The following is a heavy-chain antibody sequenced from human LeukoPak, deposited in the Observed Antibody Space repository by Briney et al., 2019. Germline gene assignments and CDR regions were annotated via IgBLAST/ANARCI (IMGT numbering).Heavy chain of an antibody. CDR2: ISGSGGST. Sequence: GASLRLSCAASGFTFSSYAMSWVRQAPGKGLEWVSAISGSGGSTYYADSVKGRFTISRDNSKNTLYLQMNSLRAEDTAVYYCAKDNAYDQAYCFDYWGQGTLVTVSS. V-gene: IGHV3-23*01. CDR1: GFTFSSYA. J-gene: IGHJ4*02. CDR3: AKDNAYDQAYCFDY. D-gene: IGHD2-8*01.